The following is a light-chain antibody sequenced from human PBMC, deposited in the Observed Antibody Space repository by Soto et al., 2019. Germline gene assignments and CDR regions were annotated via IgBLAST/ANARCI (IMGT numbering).Light chain of an antibody. CDR3: QQSYDISPIT. Sequence: DIQWTQSPSSLSASVGDRVTITCRASQSISSWLAWYQQKPGKAPKLLIYAASTLQDGVPSRFSGSGSGTDFTLTINSLQPEDFASYYCQQSYDISPITFGQGTRLEIK. J-gene: IGKJ5*01. CDR1: QSISSW. V-gene: IGKV1-39*01. CDR2: AAS.